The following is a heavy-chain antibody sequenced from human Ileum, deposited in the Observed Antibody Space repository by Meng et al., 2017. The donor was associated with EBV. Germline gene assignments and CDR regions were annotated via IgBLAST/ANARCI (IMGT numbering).Heavy chain of an antibody. CDR3: ARGTGSPHWFDP. CDR1: GFTFSIYA. V-gene: IGHV3-23*01. J-gene: IGHJ5*02. D-gene: IGHD3/OR15-3a*01. Sequence: EVLLLESGGCLIPPGGSLTPSCAASGFTFSIYAMSWVRQAPGKGLEWVSAIGGIDDNTYYADSVRGRFTISRDDSKNTLFLQMNSLRADDTAVYYCARGTGSPHWFDPWGQGTLVTVSS. CDR2: IGGIDDNT.